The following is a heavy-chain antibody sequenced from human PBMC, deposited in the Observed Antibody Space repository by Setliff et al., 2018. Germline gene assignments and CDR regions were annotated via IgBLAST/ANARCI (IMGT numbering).Heavy chain of an antibody. Sequence: ASVKVSCKASGYTLTSYYMYWLRQAPGQGPEWMGIINIGGGSASYAQKFQDRVTMTRDTSTSTVYLEVTSLRSEDTAVYYCARAGMASLNRKGVFEYWGQGTLGTVPQ. CDR1: GYTLTSYY. CDR3: ARAGMASLNRKGVFEY. J-gene: IGHJ4*02. V-gene: IGHV1-46*01. CDR2: INIGGGSA. D-gene: IGHD3-10*01.